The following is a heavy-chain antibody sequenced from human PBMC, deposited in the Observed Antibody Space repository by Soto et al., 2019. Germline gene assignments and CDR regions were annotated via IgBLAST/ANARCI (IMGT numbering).Heavy chain of an antibody. V-gene: IGHV4-4*02. J-gene: IGHJ4*02. CDR2: VYHNGLT. D-gene: IGHD6-19*01. CDR1: GDSISTNNC. CDR3: ARDAAVPGESDRFDY. Sequence: SETLSLTCAVSGDSISTNNCWSLVRQPPGRGLEWIGEVYHNGLTNYNPSLKSRVTMSVDTSKNQFSLKLTSVTAADTAIYYCARDAAVPGESDRFDYWGQGTLVTVSS.